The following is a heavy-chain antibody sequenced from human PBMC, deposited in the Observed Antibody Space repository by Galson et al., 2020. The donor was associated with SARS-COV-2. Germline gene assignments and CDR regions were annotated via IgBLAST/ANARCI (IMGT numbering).Heavy chain of an antibody. CDR2: IYYSGGT. Sequence: SQTLSLTCSVSGGSMSKYYWSWIRQSPGKGLEWIGNIYYSGGTKYNPSLKSLVSMSVDTSENQFSLKLNSVTAADTAVYYCARVGRNDGWNWFDPWGQGTLVTVSS. V-gene: IGHV4-59*01. D-gene: IGHD1-1*01. CDR3: ARVGRNDGWNWFDP. CDR1: GGSMSKYY. J-gene: IGHJ5*02.